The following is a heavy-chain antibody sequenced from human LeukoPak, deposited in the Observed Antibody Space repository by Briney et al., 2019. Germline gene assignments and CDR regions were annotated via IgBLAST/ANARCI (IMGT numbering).Heavy chain of an antibody. V-gene: IGHV4-59*02. CDR1: GFTVSSNY. Sequence: GSLRLSCAASGFTVSSNYMSWVRQAPGKGLEWIGYIYYSGSTNYNPSLKSRVTISVDTSKNQFSLKLSSVTAADTAVYYCARDPAGERGVDYWGQGTLVTVSS. J-gene: IGHJ4*02. D-gene: IGHD3-16*01. CDR3: ARDPAGERGVDY. CDR2: IYYSGST.